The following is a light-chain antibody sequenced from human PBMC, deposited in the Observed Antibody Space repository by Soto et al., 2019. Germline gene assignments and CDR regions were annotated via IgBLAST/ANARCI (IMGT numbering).Light chain of an antibody. CDR2: GAS. V-gene: IGKV3-15*01. J-gene: IGKJ5*01. CDR3: QQYHKWPPIT. Sequence: EVVMTQSPVTLSVSPGESATLSCRAGQSVDGYLAWYQQKPGQAPRLLIYGASTRATGVTARFRGGGSGTEFTLTISSLQSEDSAVYYCQQYHKWPPITFGQGTRLEIK. CDR1: QSVDGY.